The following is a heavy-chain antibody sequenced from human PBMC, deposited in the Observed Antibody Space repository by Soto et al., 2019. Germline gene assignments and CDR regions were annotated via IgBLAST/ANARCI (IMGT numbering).Heavy chain of an antibody. J-gene: IGHJ4*02. D-gene: IGHD2-15*01. CDR3: ARVGGVAARTFDF. CDR1: GGSISPFY. CDR2: LYYSGNT. V-gene: IGHV4-59*01. Sequence: SETLSLTCTVSGGSISPFYWSWVRQPPGKGLEWIGYLYYSGNTNYNPSLKSRVTISVDASKNQVSLRLTSVTAADTAVYYCARVGGVAARTFDFWGQGTVVTVSS.